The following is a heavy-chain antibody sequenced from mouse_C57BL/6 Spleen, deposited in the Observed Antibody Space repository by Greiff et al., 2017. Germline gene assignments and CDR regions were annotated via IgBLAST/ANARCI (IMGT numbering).Heavy chain of an antibody. CDR1: GYTFTSYW. D-gene: IGHD1-1*01. J-gene: IGHJ4*01. V-gene: IGHV1-55*01. CDR2: IYPGSGST. CDR3: ARGPVVVDYYAMDY. Sequence: VQLQQPGAELVKPGASVKMSCKASGYTFTSYWITWVKQRPGQGLEWIGDIYPGSGSTNYNEKFKSKATLTVDTSSSTAYMQLSSLTSEDSAVYYCARGPVVVDYYAMDYWGQGTSVTVSS.